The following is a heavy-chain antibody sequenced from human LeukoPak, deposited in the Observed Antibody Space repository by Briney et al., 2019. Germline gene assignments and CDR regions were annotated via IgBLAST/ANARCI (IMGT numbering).Heavy chain of an antibody. D-gene: IGHD3-22*01. CDR3: ARGSYDSSGFWTTFDY. V-gene: IGHV3-53*01. J-gene: IGHJ4*02. CDR1: GFTVSSNY. CDR2: IYSGGTT. Sequence: GSLRLSCAVSGFTVSSNYVSWVRQAPGKGLEWVSVIYSGGTTYYADSVKGRFTISRDNSKNTLHLQMNSLRAEDTAVYYCARGSYDSSGFWTTFDYWGQGTLVTVSS.